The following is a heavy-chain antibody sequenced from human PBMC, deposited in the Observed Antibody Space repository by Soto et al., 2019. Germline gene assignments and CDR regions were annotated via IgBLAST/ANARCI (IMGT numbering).Heavy chain of an antibody. CDR3: ANSPPLRFLEWLLDPGMDV. D-gene: IGHD3-3*01. Sequence: PVGSLRLSCAASGFTFSSYAMGWVRQAPGKGLDWVSVISGSGGITYSADSVKGRFTISRDNSKNILYLQMNSLRAEDTAVYYCANSPPLRFLEWLLDPGMDVWGQGTTVTVSS. CDR2: ISGSGGIT. J-gene: IGHJ6*02. V-gene: IGHV3-23*01. CDR1: GFTFSSYA.